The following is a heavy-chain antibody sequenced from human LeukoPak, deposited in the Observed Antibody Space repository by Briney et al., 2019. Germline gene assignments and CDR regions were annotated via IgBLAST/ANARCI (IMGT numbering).Heavy chain of an antibody. CDR1: GFTFSSYS. D-gene: IGHD6-13*01. CDR2: ISSSSSYI. CDR3: ARGMVAAAGSY. Sequence: GGSLRLSCAASGFTFSSYSMNWVRQAPGKGVEWVSSISSSSSYIYYADSVKGRFTISRDNAKNSLYLQMDSLRAEDTAVYYCARGMVAAAGSYWGQGTLVTVSS. J-gene: IGHJ4*02. V-gene: IGHV3-21*01.